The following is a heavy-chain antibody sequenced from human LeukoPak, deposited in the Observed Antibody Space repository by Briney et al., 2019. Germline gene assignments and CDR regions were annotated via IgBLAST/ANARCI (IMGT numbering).Heavy chain of an antibody. V-gene: IGHV1-2*02. D-gene: IGHD3-10*01. J-gene: IGHJ4*02. CDR2: INPNSGGT. CDR1: GYTFTSYY. Sequence: ASVKVSCKASGYTFTSYYMHWVRQAPGQGLGWMGWINPNSGGTNYAQKFQGRVTMTRDTSISTAYMELSRLRSDDTAVYYCARDPHGSGSYYNEPLEYWGQGTLVTVSS. CDR3: ARDPHGSGSYYNEPLEY.